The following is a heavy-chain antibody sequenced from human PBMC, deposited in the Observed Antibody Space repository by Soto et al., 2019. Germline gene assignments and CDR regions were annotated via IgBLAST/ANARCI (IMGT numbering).Heavy chain of an antibody. CDR1: GLSLRTTGVG. CDR2: LYWDDDK. Sequence: QVTLKESGPTLVKPTQTLTLTCTVSGLSLRTTGVGVGWVRQPPGKALERLALLYWDDDKRYSPSLRSRLTIAKDISEKQVVLTMTNIDTGDTATYYCVQSRCGGDCLEIYSSHAYNGLDVWGQGTTVTVSS. J-gene: IGHJ6*02. V-gene: IGHV2-5*02. D-gene: IGHD2-21*02. CDR3: VQSRCGGDCLEIYSSHAYNGLDV.